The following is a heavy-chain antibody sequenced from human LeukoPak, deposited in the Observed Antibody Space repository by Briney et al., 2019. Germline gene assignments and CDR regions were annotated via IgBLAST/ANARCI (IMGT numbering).Heavy chain of an antibody. D-gene: IGHD6-13*01. Sequence: GGSLRLSCAASGFTFSSYGMSWVRQAPGKGLEWVANIRQDGDTKYYVDSVKGRFTISRDNAMSSLYLQMNSLRAEDTAIYYCARSLPYGTTWYGRSDFWGQGTLVTVSS. CDR2: IRQDGDTK. CDR3: ARSLPYGTTWYGRSDF. V-gene: IGHV3-7*03. CDR1: GFTFSSYG. J-gene: IGHJ4*02.